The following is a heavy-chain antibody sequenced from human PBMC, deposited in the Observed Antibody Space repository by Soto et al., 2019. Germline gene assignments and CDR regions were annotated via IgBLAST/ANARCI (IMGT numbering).Heavy chain of an antibody. V-gene: IGHV3-73*01. CDR1: GFAFSDSA. J-gene: IGHJ4*02. CDR2: IRGKRGNDGT. D-gene: IGHD2-8*02. Sequence: GGSLRLSCAASGFAFSDSAMHWVRQASGKGLEWIGRIRGKRGNDGTAYAASVKGRFTISRDDSKTTTYLQMNSLKIEDTAVYYCARDKITGLFDYWGQGTLVTVSS. CDR3: ARDKITGLFDY.